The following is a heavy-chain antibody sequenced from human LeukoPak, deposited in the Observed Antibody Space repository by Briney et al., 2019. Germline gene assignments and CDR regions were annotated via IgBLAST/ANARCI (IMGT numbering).Heavy chain of an antibody. J-gene: IGHJ4*02. V-gene: IGHV1-18*01. D-gene: IGHD3-22*01. CDR3: AREKASLYDSSGYPRVVPIRTFDY. Sequence: ASVKVSCKASGYTFTSYGISWVRQAPGQGLEWMGWISAYNGNTNYAQKLQGRVTMTTDTSTSTAYMELRSLRSDDTAVYYCAREKASLYDSSGYPRVVPIRTFDYWGQGTLVTVSS. CDR1: GYTFTSYG. CDR2: ISAYNGNT.